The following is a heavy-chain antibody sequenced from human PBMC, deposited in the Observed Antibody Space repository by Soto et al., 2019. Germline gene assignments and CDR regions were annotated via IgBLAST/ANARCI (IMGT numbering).Heavy chain of an antibody. CDR3: ARDRNDILTGSMGNWFDP. D-gene: IGHD3-9*01. V-gene: IGHV3-33*01. Sequence: QVQLVESGGGVVQPGRSLRLSCAASGFTFSSYGMHWVRQAPGKGLEWVAVIWYDGSNKYYADSVKGRFTISRDNSKNTLYLQMNSLRAEYTAVYYCARDRNDILTGSMGNWFDPWGQGTLVTVSS. CDR2: IWYDGSNK. CDR1: GFTFSSYG. J-gene: IGHJ5*02.